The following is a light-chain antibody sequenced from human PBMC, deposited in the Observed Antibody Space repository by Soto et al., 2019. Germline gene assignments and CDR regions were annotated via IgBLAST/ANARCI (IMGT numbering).Light chain of an antibody. V-gene: IGLV2-23*02. Sequence: QSALTQPASVSGSPGQSITISCTGTSSNVGSYKLVSWYQQHPGKAPKLMIFGVTERPSGVPDRFSGSKSGNTASLTVSGLQADDEAVYYCYSYAGRNIWVFGGGTKLTVL. CDR3: YSYAGRNIWV. CDR2: GVT. CDR1: SSNVGSYKL. J-gene: IGLJ3*02.